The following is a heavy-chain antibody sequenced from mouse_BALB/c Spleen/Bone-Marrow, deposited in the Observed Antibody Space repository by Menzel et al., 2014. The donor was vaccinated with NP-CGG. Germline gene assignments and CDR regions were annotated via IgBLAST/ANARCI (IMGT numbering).Heavy chain of an antibody. D-gene: IGHD1-1*01. CDR1: GFTFSDYY. CDR3: ARDMGLLRFDY. J-gene: IGHJ2*01. Sequence: DVQLVESGGGLVQPGGSLRLSCATSGFTFSDYYMSWVRQPPGKALEWLGFIRNKANGYTTEYSASVKGRFTISRDNSQSILYLQMNTLRAEDSATYYCARDMGLLRFDYWGQGTTLTVPS. CDR2: IRNKANGYTT. V-gene: IGHV7-3*02.